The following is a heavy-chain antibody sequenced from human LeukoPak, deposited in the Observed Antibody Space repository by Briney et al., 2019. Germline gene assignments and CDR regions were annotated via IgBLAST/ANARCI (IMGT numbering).Heavy chain of an antibody. J-gene: IGHJ4*02. Sequence: GGSLRLSCAASEFTFSTYGMHWVRQAPGKGLEWVAVISYDGSYKFYADSVKGRFTISRDNSKSTLSLQMNSLKTEDTAVYYCTTGLGHSDNDYWGQGTLVTVSS. D-gene: IGHD2-21*01. CDR3: TTGLGHSDNDY. CDR2: ISYDGSYK. V-gene: IGHV3-30*03. CDR1: EFTFSTYG.